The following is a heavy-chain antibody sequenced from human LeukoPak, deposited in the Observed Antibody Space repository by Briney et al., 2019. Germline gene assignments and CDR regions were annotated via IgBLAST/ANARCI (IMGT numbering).Heavy chain of an antibody. CDR2: IKQDGSEK. CDR1: GFTFSSYW. V-gene: IGHV3-7*03. CDR3: ARDTGSYYDSNLWFDP. J-gene: IGHJ5*02. D-gene: IGHD3-22*01. Sequence: GGSLRLSCAASGFTFSSYWMSWVRQAPGKGLEWVANIKQDGSEKYYVDSVKGRFTISRDNAKNSLYLQMNSLRAEDTAVYYCARDTGSYYDSNLWFDPWGQGTLVTVSS.